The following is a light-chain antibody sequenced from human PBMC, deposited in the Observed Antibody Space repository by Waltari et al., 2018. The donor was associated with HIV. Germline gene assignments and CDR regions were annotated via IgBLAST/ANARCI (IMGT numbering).Light chain of an antibody. CDR2: DVD. V-gene: IGLV2-14*03. J-gene: IGLJ2*01. Sequence: AVTQPASVSGLPGQSTTISCTGDDSDFGLYNFVSWYQQHSGKPPSLILYDVDSRASGVSVRFSCSKSGNTPSLTISGLQANDDADYYCCSFAGTYTIFGGGTKLTVL. CDR3: CSFAGTYTI. CDR1: DSDFGLYNF.